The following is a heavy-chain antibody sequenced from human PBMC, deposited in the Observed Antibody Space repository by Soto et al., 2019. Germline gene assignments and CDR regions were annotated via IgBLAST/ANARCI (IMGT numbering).Heavy chain of an antibody. J-gene: IGHJ5*02. Sequence: RGSLRLSCAASGFTFGSYAMSSVRQAPGKGLERVSAISGSGGSTYYADSVKGRFTISRDNSKNTLYLQMNSLRAEDTAVYYCPKDQVESIAARAPWFDPWGQGTLVTVSS. CDR3: PKDQVESIAARAPWFDP. CDR2: ISGSGGST. V-gene: IGHV3-23*01. D-gene: IGHD6-6*01. CDR1: GFTFGSYA.